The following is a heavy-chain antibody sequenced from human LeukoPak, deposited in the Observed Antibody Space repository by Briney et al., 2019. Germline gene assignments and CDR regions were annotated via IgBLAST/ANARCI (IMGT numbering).Heavy chain of an antibody. D-gene: IGHD2-15*01. V-gene: IGHV4-31*03. Sequence: SQTLSLTCTVSGGSISSGGYYWSWLRQHPGEGLEWIGYIYYSGSTYYNPSLKSRVTISVDTSKNQFSLKLSSVTAADTAVYYCARARLGYCSGGSCYSTYYGMDVWGKGTTVTVSS. CDR1: GGSISSGGYY. J-gene: IGHJ6*04. CDR3: ARARLGYCSGGSCYSTYYGMDV. CDR2: IYYSGST.